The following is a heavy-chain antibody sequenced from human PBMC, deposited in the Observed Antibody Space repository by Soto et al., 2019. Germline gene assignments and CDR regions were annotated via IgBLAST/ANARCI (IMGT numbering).Heavy chain of an antibody. J-gene: IGHJ4*02. CDR2: IYWDDDN. D-gene: IGHD3-16*01. CDR3: XXLVVAGITYYFDS. Sequence: QITLKESGPTLVKPTQTLTLTCTFSGFSLSTSGVGVGWIRQPPGKALEWLTFIYWDDDNRNSPFLKSMLTINKXXXXXXXXXXXXXXXXXXXXXXXXXXLVVAGITYYFDSWGQGTLVTVSS. V-gene: IGHV2-5*02. CDR1: GFSLSTSGVG.